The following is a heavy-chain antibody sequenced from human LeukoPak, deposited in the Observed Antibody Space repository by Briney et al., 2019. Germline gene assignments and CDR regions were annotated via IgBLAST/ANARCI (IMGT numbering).Heavy chain of an antibody. J-gene: IGHJ4*02. CDR2: INPNSGGT. V-gene: IGHV1-2*02. Sequence: GASVKVSCKASGYTFTGYYMHWVRQAPGQGPEWMGWINPNSGGTNYAQKFQGRVTMTRDTSISTAYMELSRLRSDDTAVHYCARATTVTRNYFDYWGQGTLVTVSS. CDR3: ARATTVTRNYFDY. CDR1: GYTFTGYY. D-gene: IGHD4-17*01.